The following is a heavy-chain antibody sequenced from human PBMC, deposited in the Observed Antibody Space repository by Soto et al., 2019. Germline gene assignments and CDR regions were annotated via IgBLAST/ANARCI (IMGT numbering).Heavy chain of an antibody. D-gene: IGHD2-15*01. CDR1: GFTFSSYW. V-gene: IGHV3-7*01. CDR3: ARGRDAVYDIVVVVAAEAFDY. J-gene: IGHJ4*02. Sequence: GGSLRLSCAASGFTFSSYWMSWVRQAPGKGLEWVANIKQDGSEKYYVDSVKGRFTISRDNAKNSLYLQMNSLRAEDTAVYYCARGRDAVYDIVVVVAAEAFDYWGQGTLVTVSS. CDR2: IKQDGSEK.